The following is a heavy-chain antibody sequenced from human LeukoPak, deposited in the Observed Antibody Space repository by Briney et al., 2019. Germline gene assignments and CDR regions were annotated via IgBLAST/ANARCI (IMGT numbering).Heavy chain of an antibody. J-gene: IGHJ1*01. V-gene: IGHV1-69*04. CDR2: IIPILGIA. CDR3: ARDYYDSSGYYYYFQH. CDR1: GGTFSSYA. D-gene: IGHD3-22*01. Sequence: GASVKVSCKASGGTFSSYAISWVRQAPGQGLEWMGRIIPILGIANYAQKFQGRVTITADKSTSTAYMELSSLRSEDTAVYYCARDYYDSSGYYYYFQHWGQGTLVTVSS.